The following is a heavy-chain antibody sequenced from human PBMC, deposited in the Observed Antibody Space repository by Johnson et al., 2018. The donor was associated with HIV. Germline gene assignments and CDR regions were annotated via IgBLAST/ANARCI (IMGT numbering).Heavy chain of an antibody. CDR1: GFTFSSYW. Sequence: VQLVESGGGLVQPGGSLRLSCAASGFTFSSYWMSWVRQAPGKGLEWVANIKHDGSEKYYVDSVKGRFTISRDNAKNPLYLQMNSLRAEDTAVYYCARDEYSSGYYDAFDIWGQGTMVTVSS. CDR3: ARDEYSSGYYDAFDI. V-gene: IGHV3-7*01. CDR2: IKHDGSEK. D-gene: IGHD3-22*01. J-gene: IGHJ3*02.